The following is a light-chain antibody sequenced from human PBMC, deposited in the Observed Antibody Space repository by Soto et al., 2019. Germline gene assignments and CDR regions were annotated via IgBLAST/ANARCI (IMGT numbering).Light chain of an antibody. CDR2: EGT. J-gene: IGLJ1*01. CDR1: SSDVGSYNL. CDR3: CSYADTSTLFV. Sequence: QSALTQPASVSGSPGQSITISCTGTSSDVGSYNLVSWYQQHPGKAPKLMIYEGTKRPSGVSNRFSGSKSGNTASLTISGLQAEDEADYYCCSYADTSTLFVFGTGTKVTVL. V-gene: IGLV2-23*01.